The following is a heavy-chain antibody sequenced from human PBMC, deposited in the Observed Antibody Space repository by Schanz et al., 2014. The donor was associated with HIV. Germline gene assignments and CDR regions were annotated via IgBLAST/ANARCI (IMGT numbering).Heavy chain of an antibody. D-gene: IGHD3-22*01. V-gene: IGHV3-30*18. Sequence: QVQLVESGGGVVQPGRSLRLSCAGSGFSFDTFGIHWVRQAPGKGLEWLAVISYDGRNKKFANSVKGRFTISRDNSKNTVYLQMKSLRAEDTAVYYCAKDRNYYDSKYRGKGNYYYYYGMDVWGQGTTVTVSS. CDR1: GFSFDTFG. CDR2: ISYDGRNK. J-gene: IGHJ6*02. CDR3: AKDRNYYDSKYRGKGNYYYYYGMDV.